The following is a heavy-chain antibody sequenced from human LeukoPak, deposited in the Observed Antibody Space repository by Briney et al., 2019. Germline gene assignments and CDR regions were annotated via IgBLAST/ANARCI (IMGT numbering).Heavy chain of an antibody. J-gene: IGHJ4*02. CDR3: ARARGIYDFWSGYYRQNY. V-gene: IGHV3-21*01. D-gene: IGHD3-3*01. CDR1: GFTFSSYS. Sequence: GGSLRLSCAASGFTFSSYSMNWVRQAPGKGLEWVSSISSSSSYIYYADSVKGRFTISRDNAKNSLYLQMNSLRAEDTAVYYCARARGIYDFWSGYYRQNYWGQGTLVTVSS. CDR2: ISSSSSYI.